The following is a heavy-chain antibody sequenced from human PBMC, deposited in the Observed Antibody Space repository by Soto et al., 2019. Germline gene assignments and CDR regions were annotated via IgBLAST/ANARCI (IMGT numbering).Heavy chain of an antibody. CDR2: ISGSGGST. CDR1: GFTFSSYA. V-gene: IGHV3-23*01. J-gene: IGHJ6*02. Sequence: PGGSLRLSCAASGFTFSSYAMSWVRQAPGKGLEWVSAISGSGGSTYYADSVKGRFTISRDNSKNTLYLQMNSLRAEDTAVYYCAKGVLRFLEWLFRPYYYYYGMDVWGQGTTVTVSS. D-gene: IGHD3-3*01. CDR3: AKGVLRFLEWLFRPYYYYYGMDV.